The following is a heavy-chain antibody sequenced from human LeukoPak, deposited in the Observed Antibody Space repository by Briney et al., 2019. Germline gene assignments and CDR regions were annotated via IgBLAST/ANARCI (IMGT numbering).Heavy chain of an antibody. V-gene: IGHV3-74*01. Sequence: GGSLRLSCAASGFTFSSYWMHWVRQAPGKGLVWVSRINSDASSTSYADSVKGRFTISRDNAKNTLYLQMNSLRAKDTAVYYCARVAAVAGADFDYWGQGTLVTVSS. CDR3: ARVAAVAGADFDY. CDR2: INSDASST. J-gene: IGHJ4*02. D-gene: IGHD6-19*01. CDR1: GFTFSSYW.